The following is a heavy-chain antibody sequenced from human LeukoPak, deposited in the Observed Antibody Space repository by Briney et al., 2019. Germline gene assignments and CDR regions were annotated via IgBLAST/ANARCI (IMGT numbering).Heavy chain of an antibody. CDR3: ASGPNDPEGRFDY. V-gene: IGHV1-69*06. Sequence: SVKVSCKASGGTFSSYAISWVRQAPGQGLEWMGRIIPIFGTANYAQKFQGRVTITADKSTSTAYMELSSLRSEDTAVYYRASGPNDPEGRFDYWGQGTLVTVSS. CDR1: GGTFSSYA. J-gene: IGHJ4*02. CDR2: IIPIFGTA.